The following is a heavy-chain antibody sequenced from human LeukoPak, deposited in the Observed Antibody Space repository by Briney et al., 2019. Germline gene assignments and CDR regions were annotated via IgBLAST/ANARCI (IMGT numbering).Heavy chain of an antibody. CDR2: ISAYNGNT. CDR1: GYTFTSYG. V-gene: IGHV1-18*01. D-gene: IGHD1-26*01. CDR3: ARDGLYSGSYPSPGY. Sequence: ASVKVSCKASGYTFTSYGISWVRQAPGQGLEWMGWISAYNGNTDYAQKLQGRVTMTTDTSTSTAYMELRSLRSDDTAVYYCARDGLYSGSYPSPGYWGQGTLVTVSS. J-gene: IGHJ4*02.